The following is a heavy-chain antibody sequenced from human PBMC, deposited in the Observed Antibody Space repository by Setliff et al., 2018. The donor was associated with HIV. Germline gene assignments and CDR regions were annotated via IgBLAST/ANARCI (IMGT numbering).Heavy chain of an antibody. D-gene: IGHD1-26*01. J-gene: IGHJ6*03. CDR3: ARGGHYSGTYLPRDYYMDV. CDR2: IVPIFGTA. Sequence: SVKVSCKATGGTFRNYSINYVRQAPGQGLEWMGGIVPIFGTANYAQKFQGRITITADESSSAAYMELSSLRSEDTAVYYCARGGHYSGTYLPRDYYMDVWGKGTTVTVSS. CDR1: GGTFRNYS. V-gene: IGHV1-69*13.